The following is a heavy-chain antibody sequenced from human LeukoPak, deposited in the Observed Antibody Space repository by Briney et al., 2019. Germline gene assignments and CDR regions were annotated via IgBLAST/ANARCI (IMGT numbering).Heavy chain of an antibody. Sequence: PGASLRLSCAASGFTFTDYGIHWVRQAPGKGLEWVAFIRYDGTIKYYADSVKGRFTISRDNSRNTLYLQMNSLRTEDTAVYYCAKKGTASKPSDLDYWGQGTLFTVSS. CDR3: AKKGTASKPSDLDY. J-gene: IGHJ4*02. CDR2: IRYDGTIK. CDR1: GFTFTDYG. D-gene: IGHD1-1*01. V-gene: IGHV3-30*02.